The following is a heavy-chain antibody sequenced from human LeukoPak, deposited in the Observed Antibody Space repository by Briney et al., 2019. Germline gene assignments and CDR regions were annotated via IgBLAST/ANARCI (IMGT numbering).Heavy chain of an antibody. D-gene: IGHD3-3*01. V-gene: IGHV1-46*01. CDR2: INPSGGST. CDR1: GYTFTRYY. CDR3: ARWITIFGVVTPNHNWFDR. Sequence: ASVKVSCKASGYTFTRYYIHWVRQTPGQRLEWMGIINPSGGSTSYTQKFQGRVTMTRDTSTSTVYMELSSLRSEDTTVYYCARWITIFGVVTPNHNWFDRWGQRTLVTVSS. J-gene: IGHJ5*02.